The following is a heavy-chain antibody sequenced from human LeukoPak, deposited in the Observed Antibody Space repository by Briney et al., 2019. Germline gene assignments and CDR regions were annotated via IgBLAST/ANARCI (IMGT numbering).Heavy chain of an antibody. V-gene: IGHV3-30*03. CDR1: GFTFSSNG. CDR2: ISYDGRNK. Sequence: GGSLRLSCAASGFTFSSNGMHWVRQAPGKGLEWVAVISYDGRNKYYTDSVKGRFTISRDNSKNTLYLQMNSLRAEDTAVYYCASHWAQQVVSDYWGQGTLVTVSS. J-gene: IGHJ4*02. D-gene: IGHD6-13*01. CDR3: ASHWAQQVVSDY.